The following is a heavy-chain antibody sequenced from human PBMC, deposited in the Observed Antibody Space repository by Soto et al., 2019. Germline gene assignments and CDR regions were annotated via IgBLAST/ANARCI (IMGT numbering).Heavy chain of an antibody. CDR3: ARASATIAAAAIFDY. J-gene: IGHJ4*02. D-gene: IGHD6-13*01. CDR1: GGAISSSKW. V-gene: IGHV4-4*02. CDR2: IYQSGST. Sequence: LRRPLSLTCAVSGGAISSSKWWSWVRQPPGKGLEWIGEIYQSGSTNYNPSLESRVRMSVDKSRNQFSLKLTSVSAADTAVYYCARASATIAAAAIFDYWGQGTLVTSPQ.